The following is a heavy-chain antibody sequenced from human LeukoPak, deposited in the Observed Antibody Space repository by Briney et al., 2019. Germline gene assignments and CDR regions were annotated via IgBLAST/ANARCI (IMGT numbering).Heavy chain of an antibody. D-gene: IGHD1-26*01. Sequence: NPGGSLRLSCAASGFPFDDKAMHWVRQAPGKGLEWVAGISRNSDSTGYADSVKGRFTISRDNAKNSLYLQMNSLRAEDMALYYCVKDIGSGSYRYGGYFDYWSQGTLVTVSS. J-gene: IGHJ4*02. V-gene: IGHV3-9*03. CDR1: GFPFDDKA. CDR3: VKDIGSGSYRYGGYFDY. CDR2: ISRNSDST.